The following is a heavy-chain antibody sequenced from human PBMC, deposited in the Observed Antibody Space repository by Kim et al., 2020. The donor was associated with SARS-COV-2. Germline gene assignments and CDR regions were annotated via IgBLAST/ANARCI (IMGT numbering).Heavy chain of an antibody. CDR1: GFTFSSHA. D-gene: IGHD2-15*01. V-gene: IGHV3-23*01. CDR2: IRDSGGRT. J-gene: IGHJ4*02. Sequence: GGSLRLSCAASGFTFSSHAMSWVRQAPGKGLEWVSAIRDSGGRTFYADSVKGRFTVSRDNSKNTLYLQMNSLRAEDTAVYYCAKEALPTFDCWGQGTLVTVSS. CDR3: AKEALPTFDC.